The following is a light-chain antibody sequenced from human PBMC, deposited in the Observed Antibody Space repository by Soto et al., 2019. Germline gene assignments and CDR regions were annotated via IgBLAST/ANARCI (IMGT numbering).Light chain of an antibody. CDR2: ENN. V-gene: IGLV1-51*02. J-gene: IGLJ2*01. Sequence: QSVLTQPPSVSAAPGQKVTISCSGSSSNIGKNFVSWYQQFPGTAPKVLIYENNKRLSGIPDRFSGSKSGTSVTLGITGLQTGDEAFYYCASWDSRLYGVVFGGETKLTVL. CDR1: SSNIGKNF. CDR3: ASWDSRLYGVV.